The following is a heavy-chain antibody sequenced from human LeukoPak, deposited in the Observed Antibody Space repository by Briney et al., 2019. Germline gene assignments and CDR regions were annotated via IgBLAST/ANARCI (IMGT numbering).Heavy chain of an antibody. J-gene: IGHJ4*02. Sequence: PSETLSLTCAAYGGSFSGYYWSWIRQPPGKGLEWIGYIYYSGSTNYNPSLKSRVTISVDTSKNQFSLRLSSVTAADTAVYYCARVTGYMIEDYFDYWGQGTLVTVSS. V-gene: IGHV4-59*01. D-gene: IGHD3-22*01. CDR3: ARVTGYMIEDYFDY. CDR1: GGSFSGYY. CDR2: IYYSGST.